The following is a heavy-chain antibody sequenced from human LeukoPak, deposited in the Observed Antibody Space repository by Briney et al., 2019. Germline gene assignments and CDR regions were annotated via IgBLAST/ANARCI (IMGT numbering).Heavy chain of an antibody. CDR1: EFTFSSYS. D-gene: IGHD5-12*01. CDR3: TTAGYALGNY. V-gene: IGHV3-15*01. J-gene: IGHJ4*02. CDR2: IKSKTDGGTT. Sequence: GGSLRLSCAASEFTFSSYSMNWVRQAPGKGLEWVGRIKSKTDGGTTEYAAPVKSRFTISRDDSKNTLYLQMNSLKTDDTGVYYCTTAGYALGNYWGQGTLVTVSS.